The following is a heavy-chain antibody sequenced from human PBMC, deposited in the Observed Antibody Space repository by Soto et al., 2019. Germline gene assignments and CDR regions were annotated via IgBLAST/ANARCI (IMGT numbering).Heavy chain of an antibody. CDR1: GFTFISHW. D-gene: IGHD3-3*02. CDR3: VRGIYQKCGMDV. Sequence: EVQPLESGGGLVQPGGSLRLSCAASGFTFISHWTHWVRQTPGKGLVWVSRIDVGGSNRNYADSVKGRFTISRDNAKNTVYLLMNSLRADDTAVYHCVRGIYQKCGMDVWGHGTTV. J-gene: IGHJ6*02. V-gene: IGHV3-74*01. CDR2: IDVGGSNR.